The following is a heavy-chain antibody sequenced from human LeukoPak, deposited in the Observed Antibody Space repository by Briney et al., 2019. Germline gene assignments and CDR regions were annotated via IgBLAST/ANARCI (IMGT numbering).Heavy chain of an antibody. D-gene: IGHD2-15*01. CDR3: GRDALVGYFSYYYMDV. CDR1: GGSISSHY. CDR2: ISNRGST. Sequence: SETLSLTCTVSGGSISSHYWTWIRQSPVRGLEWIGYISNRGSTSYNPSIKSRVTISIDTSKNQFSLKLSSVTAADTAVYYCGRDALVGYFSYYYMDVWGKGTTVTVSS. J-gene: IGHJ6*03. V-gene: IGHV4-59*11.